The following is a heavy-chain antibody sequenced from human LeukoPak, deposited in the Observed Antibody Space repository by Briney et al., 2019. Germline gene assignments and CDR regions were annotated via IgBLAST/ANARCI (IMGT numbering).Heavy chain of an antibody. J-gene: IGHJ4*02. CDR3: ARDVGLPNGVAGPTYYFDY. CDR1: GGTFSSYA. V-gene: IGHV1-69*13. CDR2: IIPIFGTA. D-gene: IGHD6-19*01. Sequence: SVKVSCKASGGTFSSYAISWVRQAPGQGLEWMGGIIPIFGTANYAQKFQGRVTITADESTSTAYMELSSLRSEDTAVYYCARDVGLPNGVAGPTYYFDYWGQGTLVTVSS.